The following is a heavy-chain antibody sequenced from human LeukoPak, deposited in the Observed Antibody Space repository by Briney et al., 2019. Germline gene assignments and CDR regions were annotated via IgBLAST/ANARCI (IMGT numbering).Heavy chain of an antibody. CDR2: MYYSGST. D-gene: IGHD6-13*01. V-gene: IGHV4-59*11. CDR3: ALGYSSSWRTPAAIDY. CDR1: GGSISSHY. J-gene: IGHJ4*02. Sequence: SETLSLTCTVSGGSISSHYWSWIRQPPGKGLEWIGYMYYSGSTNYSPSLKSRVTISVDTSKNQFSLKLRSVTAADTAVYYYALGYSSSWRTPAAIDYWGQGTLVTVSS.